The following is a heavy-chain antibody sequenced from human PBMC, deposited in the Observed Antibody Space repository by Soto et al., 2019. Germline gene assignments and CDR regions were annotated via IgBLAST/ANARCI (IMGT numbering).Heavy chain of an antibody. J-gene: IGHJ5*02. CDR3: ARDHGDIVVVPAAAQKGWFDP. CDR2: IIPILGIA. D-gene: IGHD2-2*01. Sequence: QVQLVQSGAEVKKPGSSVKVSCKASGGTFSSYTISWVRQAPGQGLEWMGRIIPILGIANYAQKFQGRVTINADKSTSTAYMGLSSLRSEDTAVYYCARDHGDIVVVPAAAQKGWFDPWGQGTLVTVSS. CDR1: GGTFSSYT. V-gene: IGHV1-69*08.